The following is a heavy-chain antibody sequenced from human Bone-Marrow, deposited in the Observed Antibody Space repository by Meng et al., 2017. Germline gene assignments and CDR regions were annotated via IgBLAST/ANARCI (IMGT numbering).Heavy chain of an antibody. CDR2: INPSGGST. CDR3: ARDTSVKDDFRSGYYSGSRNWFDP. D-gene: IGHD3-3*01. CDR1: GYTFTSYY. V-gene: IGHV1-46*01. Sequence: ASAKVSCKASGYTFTSYYMLWVRQAPGQGLEWVGIINPSGGSTSYAQKFQGRVTMTRDTSTSTVYMELSSLRSEDTAVYYCARDTSVKDDFRSGYYSGSRNWFDPWGQGTLVTVSS. J-gene: IGHJ5*01.